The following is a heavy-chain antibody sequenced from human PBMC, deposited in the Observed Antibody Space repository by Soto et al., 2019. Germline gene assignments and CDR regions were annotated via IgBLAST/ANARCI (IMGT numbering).Heavy chain of an antibody. Sequence: GASGEVSCKASGYTFRTYEINWVRRAAGQGLEWMGRMNPDNGNTGYAQKFQDRVTMTRNTSISTAYMELSSLRSDDTAVYYCARGPRESGEWLLFDYWGQGALVTVSS. CDR3: ARGPRESGEWLLFDY. CDR1: GYTFRTYE. D-gene: IGHD3-3*01. V-gene: IGHV1-8*01. CDR2: MNPDNGNT. J-gene: IGHJ4*02.